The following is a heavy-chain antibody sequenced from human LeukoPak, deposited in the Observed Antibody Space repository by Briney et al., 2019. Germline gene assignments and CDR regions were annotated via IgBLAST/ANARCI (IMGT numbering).Heavy chain of an antibody. CDR1: GGSISSYY. CDR2: IYYSGST. CDR3: ARDLRSGFDP. V-gene: IGHV4-59*01. J-gene: IGHJ5*02. Sequence: PSETLSLTCTVSGGSISSYYWSWIRQPPGKGLEWIGYIYYSGSTNYNPSLKSRVTISVDTSKNQFSLKLSSVTAADTAVYYCARDLRSGFDPWGQGTLVTVSS.